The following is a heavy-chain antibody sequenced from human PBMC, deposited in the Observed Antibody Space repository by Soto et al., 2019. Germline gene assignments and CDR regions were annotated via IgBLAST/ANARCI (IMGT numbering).Heavy chain of an antibody. J-gene: IGHJ4*02. CDR3: ATSSRLRFLEWLFEV. CDR2: ISGSGGST. CDR1: GFTVSSYA. Sequence: GSLRLSCAASGFTVSSYAIGWVRQAPGKGLEWVSAISGSGGSTYYADSVKGRFTISRDNSKNTLYLQMNSLRAEDTAVYYCATSSRLRFLEWLFEVWGQGTLVTVSS. V-gene: IGHV3-23*01. D-gene: IGHD3-3*01.